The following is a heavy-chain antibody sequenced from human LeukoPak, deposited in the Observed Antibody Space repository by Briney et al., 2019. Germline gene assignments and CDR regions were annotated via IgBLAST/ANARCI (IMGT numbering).Heavy chain of an antibody. V-gene: IGHV3-23*01. CDR2: ISGSGVRT. D-gene: IGHD2-8*02. CDR3: AKDRGAPDELLRVGY. CDR1: GNYW. J-gene: IGHJ4*02. Sequence: GGSLRLSCAASGNYWMHWVRQAPGKGLEWVSGISGSGVRTYYADSVKGRFTISRDNSRNTLYLQMDSLRAKDTAVYYCAKDRGAPDELLRVGYWGQGTLVTVSS.